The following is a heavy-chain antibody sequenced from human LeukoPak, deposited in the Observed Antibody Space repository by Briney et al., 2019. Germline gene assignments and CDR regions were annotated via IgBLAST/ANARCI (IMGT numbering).Heavy chain of an antibody. CDR1: GGSISSGGYS. J-gene: IGHJ4*02. V-gene: IGHV4-30-2*01. Sequence: SETLSLTCAVSGGSISSGGYSWRWIRQPPGKGPEWIGYIYHDGSAYYTSSLKSRVTISVDRSKNQFSLRLRSVTAADTAVYYCARLGQGVRGVISDYWGQGTLVTVSS. CDR2: IYHDGSA. D-gene: IGHD3-10*01. CDR3: ARLGQGVRGVISDY.